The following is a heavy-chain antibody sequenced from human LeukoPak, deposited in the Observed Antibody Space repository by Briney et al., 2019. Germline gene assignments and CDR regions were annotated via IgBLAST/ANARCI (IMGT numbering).Heavy chain of an antibody. D-gene: IGHD6-13*01. CDR2: IYYSGST. Sequence: SETLSLTCTVSGDSISSYYWSWIRQPPGKGLEWIGYIYYSGSTNYNPSLKSRVTISVDTSKNQFSLKLTSVTAGDTAVYYCARAPGIAAAGTHFDFWGQGTLVTVSS. V-gene: IGHV4-59*01. CDR1: GDSISSYY. J-gene: IGHJ4*02. CDR3: ARAPGIAAAGTHFDF.